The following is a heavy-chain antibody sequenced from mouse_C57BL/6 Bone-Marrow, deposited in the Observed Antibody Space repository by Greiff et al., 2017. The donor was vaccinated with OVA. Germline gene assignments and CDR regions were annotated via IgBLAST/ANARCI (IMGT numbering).Heavy chain of an antibody. Sequence: VQLKQSGAELVRPGASVKLSCTASGFNIKDDYMHWVKQRPEQGLEWIGWIDPENGDTEYASKFQGKATITADTSSNTAYLQLSSLTSEDTAVYYCTTEIDYHYYAMDYWGQGTSVTVSS. J-gene: IGHJ4*01. CDR1: GFNIKDDY. CDR2: IDPENGDT. V-gene: IGHV14-4*01. D-gene: IGHD2-4*01. CDR3: TTEIDYHYYAMDY.